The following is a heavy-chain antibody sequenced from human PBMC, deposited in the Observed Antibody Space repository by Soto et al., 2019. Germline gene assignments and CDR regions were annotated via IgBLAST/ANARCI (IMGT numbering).Heavy chain of an antibody. V-gene: IGHV3-21*01. D-gene: IGHD2-15*01. CDR2: ISSSSSYI. CDR1: GFTFSSYS. Sequence: GESLKISCAASGFTFSSYSMNWVRQAPGKGLEWVSSISSSSSYIYYADSVKGRFTISRDNAKNSLYLQMNSLRAEDTAVYYCARVVATANNWFDPWGQGTLVTVSS. CDR3: ARVVATANNWFDP. J-gene: IGHJ5*02.